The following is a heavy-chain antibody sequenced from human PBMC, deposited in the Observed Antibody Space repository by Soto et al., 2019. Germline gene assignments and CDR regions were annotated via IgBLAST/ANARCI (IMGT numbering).Heavy chain of an antibody. V-gene: IGHV1-2*02. D-gene: IGHD1-26*01. Sequence: ASVKVSCKASGYTFTGYYMHWVRQAPGQGLEWMGWINPNSGGTNYAQKFQGRVTMTRDTSISTAYMELSRLRSDDTAVYYCARVEDIVGATTDAFDIWGQGTMVT. J-gene: IGHJ3*02. CDR3: ARVEDIVGATTDAFDI. CDR1: GYTFTGYY. CDR2: INPNSGGT.